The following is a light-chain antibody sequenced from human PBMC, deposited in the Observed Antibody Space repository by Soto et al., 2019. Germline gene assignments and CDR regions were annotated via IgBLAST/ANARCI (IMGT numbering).Light chain of an antibody. CDR1: QSISSTY. CDR2: DAS. Sequence: EIVLTQSPATLSLSPGQRATLSCGASQSISSTYLAWYQQRPGLAPRLLIYDASFRASGVPDRFSGSGSGTDFTLTISRLEPEDFAVYYCQHYGNYFTFGGGTKVDIK. J-gene: IGKJ4*01. CDR3: QHYGNYFT. V-gene: IGKV3D-20*01.